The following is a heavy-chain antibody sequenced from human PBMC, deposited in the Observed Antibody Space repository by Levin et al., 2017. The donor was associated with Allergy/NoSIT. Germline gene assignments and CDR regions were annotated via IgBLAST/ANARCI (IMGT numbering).Heavy chain of an antibody. Sequence: SETLSLTCAVYGGSFSGYYWSWIRQPPGKGLEWIGEINHSGSTNYNPSLKSRVTISVDTSKNQFSLKRSSVTAADTAVYYCARGVSRGPTHYYYYGMDVWGQGTTVTVSS. CDR1: GGSFSGYY. J-gene: IGHJ6*02. D-gene: IGHD1-14*01. V-gene: IGHV4-34*01. CDR2: INHSGST. CDR3: ARGVSRGPTHYYYYGMDV.